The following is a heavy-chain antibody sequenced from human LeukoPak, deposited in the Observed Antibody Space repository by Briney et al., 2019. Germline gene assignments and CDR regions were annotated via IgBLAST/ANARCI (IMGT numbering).Heavy chain of an antibody. CDR3: ARLSGYDWESFYDY. CDR2: INHGGST. CDR1: GGSFTPYY. Sequence: PSETLSLTCAVSGGSFTPYYYNWIRQPPGKGLEWIGEINHGGSTNYNSSLKSRVTISLDTSKNQFSLKLSSVTAADTAVYYCARLSGYDWESFYDYWGQGTLVIVSS. D-gene: IGHD5-12*01. V-gene: IGHV4-34*01. J-gene: IGHJ4*02.